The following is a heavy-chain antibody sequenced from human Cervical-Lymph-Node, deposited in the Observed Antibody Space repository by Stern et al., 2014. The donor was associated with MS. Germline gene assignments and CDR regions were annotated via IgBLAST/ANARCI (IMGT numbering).Heavy chain of an antibody. CDR2: INFIGST. Sequence: QVQMQESGPGLVKPSETLSLTCIVSGGPISSYYWSWIRQHPGKGLEWNGPINFIGSTDYNPSLQSRVTMSADISKNQISLRLSSVTAADTAVYYCSRAPYDFTNWYGMDVWGQGTTVTVSS. V-gene: IGHV4-59*01. CDR1: GGPISSYY. D-gene: IGHD1-1*01. J-gene: IGHJ6*02. CDR3: SRAPYDFTNWYGMDV.